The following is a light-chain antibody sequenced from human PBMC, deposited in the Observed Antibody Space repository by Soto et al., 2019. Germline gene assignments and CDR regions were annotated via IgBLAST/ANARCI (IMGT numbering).Light chain of an antibody. CDR3: HQYGSSPWT. J-gene: IGKJ1*01. CDR2: GAS. V-gene: IGKV3-20*01. Sequence: EIVLTQSPGTLSLSPGERATLSCRASQSVSSSYLAWYHQKPGQAPRLLIYGASSRATAIPDRFSGSGSGTDFTLTVSRLELEDFAVYYCHQYGSSPWTFGQGTKVEIK. CDR1: QSVSSSY.